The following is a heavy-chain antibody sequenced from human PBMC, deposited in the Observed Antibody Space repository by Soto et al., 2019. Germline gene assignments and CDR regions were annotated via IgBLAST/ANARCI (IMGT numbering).Heavy chain of an antibody. V-gene: IGHV1-69*13. CDR1: GCTFSSYA. J-gene: IGHJ3*02. CDR3: ASRIGDYVVNLLYAFDI. D-gene: IGHD4-17*01. CDR2: IIPIFGTA. Sequence: SVKVSCKASGCTFSSYAISWVRQAPGQGLEWMGGIIPIFGTANYAQKFQGRVTITADESTSTAYMELSSLRSEDTAVYYCASRIGDYVVNLLYAFDIWGQGTMVTVSS.